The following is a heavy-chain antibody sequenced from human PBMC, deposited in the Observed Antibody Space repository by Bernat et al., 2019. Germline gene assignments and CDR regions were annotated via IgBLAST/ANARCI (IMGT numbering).Heavy chain of an antibody. V-gene: IGHV1-18*01. Sequence: QVQLVQAGAEVKKPGASVKVSCKASGYTFTSHGISWVRQAPGQGLEWMGWISAYNGNTNYAQKLQGRVTMTTDTSTSTAYMELRSLRSDDTAVYYCARDFWSGYYISGDAFDIWGQGTMVTVSS. CDR1: GYTFTSHG. J-gene: IGHJ3*02. D-gene: IGHD3-3*01. CDR2: ISAYNGNT. CDR3: ARDFWSGYYISGDAFDI.